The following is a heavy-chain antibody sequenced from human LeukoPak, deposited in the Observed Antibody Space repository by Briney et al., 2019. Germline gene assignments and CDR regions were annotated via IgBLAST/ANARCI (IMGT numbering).Heavy chain of an antibody. V-gene: IGHV3-23*01. Sequence: GGSLRLSCAASGSTFSNYAMNWVRQAPGKGLEWVSGISNSGSSKDYADSVKGRFTISRDNSKNTLFLQMNSLRAEDTAIYYCAKGEYGSGWPDWGQGTLVTVSS. CDR2: ISNSGSSK. CDR1: GSTFSNYA. CDR3: AKGEYGSGWPD. J-gene: IGHJ4*02. D-gene: IGHD6-19*01.